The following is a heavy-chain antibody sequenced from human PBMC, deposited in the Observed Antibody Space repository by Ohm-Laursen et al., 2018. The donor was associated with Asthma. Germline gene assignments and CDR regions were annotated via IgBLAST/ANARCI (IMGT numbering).Heavy chain of an antibody. CDR1: GYRFTSYW. D-gene: IGHD3-22*01. Sequence: GESLRLSCKGSGYRFTSYWLGWVRQMPGKGLELMGITYPGDSDTRYSPSLQGQVTISADKSISTAYLEWSSLKASDSAIYYCARSRDSSGYTYDAFTIWGQGTMVTVSS. J-gene: IGHJ3*02. CDR3: ARSRDSSGYTYDAFTI. V-gene: IGHV5-51*01. CDR2: TYPGDSDT.